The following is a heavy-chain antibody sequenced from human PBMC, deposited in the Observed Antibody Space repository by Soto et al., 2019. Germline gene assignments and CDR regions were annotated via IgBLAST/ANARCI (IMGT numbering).Heavy chain of an antibody. CDR3: AIDLTYWALVW. V-gene: IGHV3-23*01. CDR1: GFTFSLYA. J-gene: IGHJ4*02. D-gene: IGHD2-21*01. CDR2: ISGDGVSA. Sequence: EVQLLESGGDLVQPGGSLRLSCAASGFTFSLYAMYWVRQAPGKRLEWVSIISGDGVSAYYGDSVKGRFTISRDNSKNMLLPQLTSRSAEDTAVYYCAIDLTYWALVWWGQGTGVTVSS.